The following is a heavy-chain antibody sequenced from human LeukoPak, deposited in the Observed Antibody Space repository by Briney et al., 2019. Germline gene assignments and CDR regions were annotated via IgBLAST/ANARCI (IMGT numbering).Heavy chain of an antibody. CDR2: IYYSGST. Sequence: PSETLSLTCTVSGGSISGYYWTWIRQPPGKGLEWIGYIYYSGSTNYNPSLKSRVTISVDTSKTQFSLKLTSVTAADTAVYFCARDGYRVTGYYYYMDVWGKGTTVTVSS. D-gene: IGHD5-12*01. CDR3: ARDGYRVTGYYYYMDV. CDR1: GGSISGYY. J-gene: IGHJ6*03. V-gene: IGHV4-59*12.